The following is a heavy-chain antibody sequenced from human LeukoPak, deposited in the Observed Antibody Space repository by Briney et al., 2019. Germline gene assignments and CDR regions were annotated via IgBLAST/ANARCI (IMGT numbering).Heavy chain of an antibody. J-gene: IGHJ1*01. CDR3: AQGAYYDFWSGYLH. CDR1: GFSYA. V-gene: IGHV3-23*01. D-gene: IGHD3-3*01. Sequence: GGSLRLSCAASGFSYALSWVRQAPGKGLEWVSAISGSGGGTYYADSVKGRFTISRDNSKNTLYLQMSSLRTEDTAVYYCAQGAYYDFWSGYLHWGQGTLVTVSS. CDR2: ISGSGGGT.